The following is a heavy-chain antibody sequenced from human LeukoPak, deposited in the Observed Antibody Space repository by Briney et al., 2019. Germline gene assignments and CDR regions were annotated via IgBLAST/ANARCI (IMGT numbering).Heavy chain of an antibody. J-gene: IGHJ3*02. CDR2: ISGSGGST. V-gene: IGHV3-23*01. CDR3: AKAGAQTYYYDSSGPRDAFDI. Sequence: SGGSLRLSCAASGFTFSSYAMSWVRQAPGKGLEWVSAISGSGGSTYYADSVKGRFTISRDNSKNTLYLQMNSLRAEDTAVYYCAKAGAQTYYYDSSGPRDAFDIWGQGTMVTVSS. CDR1: GFTFSSYA. D-gene: IGHD3-22*01.